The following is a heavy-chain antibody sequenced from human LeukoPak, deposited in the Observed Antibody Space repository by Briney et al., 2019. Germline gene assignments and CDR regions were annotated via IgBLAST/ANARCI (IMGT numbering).Heavy chain of an antibody. V-gene: IGHV3-66*01. Sequence: GGSLRLSCVGSGFTVSSNYMSWVRQAPGKGLEWVSVIYSSGSTFHADSVKGRFSISRDTSKNTLYLQMKSLRAEDAAVYYCARSYGDPLFDYWGQGTLVTVSA. CDR2: IYSSGST. J-gene: IGHJ4*02. CDR3: ARSYGDPLFDY. CDR1: GFTVSSNY. D-gene: IGHD4-17*01.